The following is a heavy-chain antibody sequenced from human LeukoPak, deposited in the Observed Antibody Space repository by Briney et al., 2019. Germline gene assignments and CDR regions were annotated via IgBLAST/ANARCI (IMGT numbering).Heavy chain of an antibody. CDR2: IYHSGGT. V-gene: IGHV4-4*02. J-gene: IGHJ6*02. CDR1: GGSIGSRNW. CDR3: AREWGAGSSSWYARYYYGMDV. Sequence: PSETLSLTCAVSGGSIGSRNWWSWVRQPPGKGLEWIGEIYHSGGTNYNPSLKSRVTISVDKSKNQFSLKLSSVTAADTAVYYCAREWGAGSSSWYARYYYGMDVWGQGTTVTVSS. D-gene: IGHD6-13*01.